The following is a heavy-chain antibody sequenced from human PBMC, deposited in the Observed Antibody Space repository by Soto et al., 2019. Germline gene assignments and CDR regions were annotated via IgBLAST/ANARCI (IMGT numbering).Heavy chain of an antibody. CDR2: IYYSGST. CDR3: ASYYDSSGNYYYYGMEV. CDR1: GGSISSGGYY. Sequence: PSETLSLTCTVSGGSISSGGYYWSWIRQHPGKGLEWIGYIYYSGSTYYNPSLKSRVTISVDTSKNQFSLKLSSVTAADTAVYYCASYYDSSGNYYYYGMEVWGQGTTVTVSS. D-gene: IGHD3-22*01. V-gene: IGHV4-31*03. J-gene: IGHJ6*02.